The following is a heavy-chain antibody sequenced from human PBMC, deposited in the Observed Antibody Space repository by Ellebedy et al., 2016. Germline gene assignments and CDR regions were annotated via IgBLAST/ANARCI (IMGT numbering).Heavy chain of an antibody. CDR3: ARHYSDSTAYYYYFDY. Sequence: GESLKISCKGSGYSFSNNWISWVRQMPGKGLEWMGKIDPSDSYTNYSPSFQGHVTFSADKSISTAYLHWSSLKASDTAMYYCARHYSDSTAYYYYFDYWGQGTLVTVSS. J-gene: IGHJ4*02. CDR1: GYSFSNNW. D-gene: IGHD3-22*01. CDR2: IDPSDSYT. V-gene: IGHV5-10-1*01.